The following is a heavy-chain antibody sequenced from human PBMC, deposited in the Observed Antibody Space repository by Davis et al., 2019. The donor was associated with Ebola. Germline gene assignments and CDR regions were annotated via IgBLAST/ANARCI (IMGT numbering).Heavy chain of an antibody. D-gene: IGHD3-22*01. CDR3: AKDRYYDNNPLYYESEC. CDR2: LIPIFGTA. V-gene: IGHV1-69*13. J-gene: IGHJ4*02. CDR1: GGTFSSYA. Sequence: SVKVSCKASGGTFSSYAISWVRQAPGQGLEWMGGLIPIFGTANYAQRFQGRVTITADESRTTAYMELSRLRSEDTAVYYCAKDRYYDNNPLYYESECWGQGTLVTVSS.